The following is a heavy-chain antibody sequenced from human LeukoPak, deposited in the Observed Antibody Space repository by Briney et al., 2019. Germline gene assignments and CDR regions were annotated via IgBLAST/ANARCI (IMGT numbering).Heavy chain of an antibody. D-gene: IGHD1-26*01. CDR3: ARGWTSYSGSYPIPYFDY. Sequence: PSETLSLTCAVYGGSFSDNYWSWIRQPPGKGLEWIGEINHSGSTSYNPSLKSRVTISVDTSKNQFSLKLSSVTAADTAVYYCARGWTSYSGSYPIPYFDYWGQGTLVTVSS. V-gene: IGHV4-34*01. J-gene: IGHJ4*02. CDR1: GGSFSDNY. CDR2: INHSGST.